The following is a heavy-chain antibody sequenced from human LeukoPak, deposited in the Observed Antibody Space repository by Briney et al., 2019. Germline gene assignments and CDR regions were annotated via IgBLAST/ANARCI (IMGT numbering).Heavy chain of an antibody. J-gene: IGHJ4*02. CDR2: IYYSGST. D-gene: IGHD5-24*01. V-gene: IGHV4-59*01. Sequence: PSETLSLTCTVSGGSISSYYWSWIRQPPGKGLEWIAYIYYSGSTNYNPSLKSRVTISVDTSKNQFSLKLSSVTAADTAVYYCARSGTDGYNAFDYWGQGTLVTVAS. CDR1: GGSISSYY. CDR3: ARSGTDGYNAFDY.